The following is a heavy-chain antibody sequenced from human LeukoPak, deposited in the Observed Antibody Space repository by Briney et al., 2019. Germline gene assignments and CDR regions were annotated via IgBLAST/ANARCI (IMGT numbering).Heavy chain of an antibody. J-gene: IGHJ4*02. CDR3: ARWDCSSNCFDY. CDR2: INHSGST. Sequence: SETLSLTCAVYGGSFSGYYWSWIRQPPGKGLEWIGEINHSGSTNYNPSLKSRVTISVDTSKNQFSLKLSSVIAVDTAVYYCARWDCSSNCFDYWGQGTLVTVSS. D-gene: IGHD2-2*01. V-gene: IGHV4-34*01. CDR1: GGSFSGYY.